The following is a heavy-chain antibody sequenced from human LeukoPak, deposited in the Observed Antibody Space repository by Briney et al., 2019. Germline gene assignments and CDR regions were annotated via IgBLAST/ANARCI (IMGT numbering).Heavy chain of an antibody. J-gene: IGHJ6*02. CDR3: AKDRYYGSDYYYYGMDV. V-gene: IGHV3-23*01. D-gene: IGHD3-10*01. Sequence: GGSLRLSCAASGFTFSSYAMSWVRQAPGKGLEWVSAISGSGGSTYYADSVKGRFTISRDNSKNTLYLQMNSLRAEDTAVYYCAKDRYYGSDYYYYGMDVWGQGTTVTVSS. CDR2: ISGSGGST. CDR1: GFTFSSYA.